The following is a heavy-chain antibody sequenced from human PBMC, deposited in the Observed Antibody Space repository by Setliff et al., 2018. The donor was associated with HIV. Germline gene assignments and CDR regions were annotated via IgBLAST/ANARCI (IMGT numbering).Heavy chain of an antibody. D-gene: IGHD3-10*01. CDR3: VRDPPLIPYGPDHPFGI. CDR2: IYHGGTT. V-gene: IGHV4-38-2*02. Sequence: SETLSLTCAVSGYSISSGYYWGWIRQPPGKGLEWIGSIYHGGTTYYNPSLRSRVTISEDTSKNQFSLTLTSVTAADTAVYYCVRDPPLIPYGPDHPFGIWGQGTMVTVSS. J-gene: IGHJ3*02. CDR1: GYSISSGYY.